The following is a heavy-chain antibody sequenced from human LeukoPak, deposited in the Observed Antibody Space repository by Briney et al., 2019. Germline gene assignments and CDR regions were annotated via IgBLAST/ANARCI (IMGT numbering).Heavy chain of an antibody. V-gene: IGHV3-23*01. CDR1: GFTFDDYA. CDR3: AKAAYCSSTSCPPDY. D-gene: IGHD2-2*01. Sequence: PGGSLRLSCAASGFTFDDYAMHWVRQAPGKGLEWVSTISGSGGSTYYADSVRGRFTISRDNSKNTLYVQMNSLRAEDTALYYCAKAAYCSSTSCPPDYWGQGTLVTVSS. J-gene: IGHJ4*02. CDR2: ISGSGGST.